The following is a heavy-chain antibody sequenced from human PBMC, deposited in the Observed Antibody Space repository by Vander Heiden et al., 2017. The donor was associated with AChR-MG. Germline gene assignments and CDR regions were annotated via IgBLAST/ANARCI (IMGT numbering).Heavy chain of an antibody. CDR3: AKVLTTAKNWYFDL. V-gene: IGHV3-30*02. Sequence: QVQLVESGGGVVQPGGSLRLSGAASGFTFSSYGMHWVRQAPGKGLEWVAFIRYDGSNKYYADSVKGRFTISRDNSKNTLYLQMNSLRAEDTAVYYCAKVLTTAKNWYFDLWGRGTLVTVSS. D-gene: IGHD4-17*01. J-gene: IGHJ2*01. CDR1: GFTFSSYG. CDR2: IRYDGSNK.